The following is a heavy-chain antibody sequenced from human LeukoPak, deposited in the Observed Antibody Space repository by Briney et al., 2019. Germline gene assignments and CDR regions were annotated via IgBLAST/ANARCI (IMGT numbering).Heavy chain of an antibody. Sequence: PGGSLRLSCAASGFTVSSNYMSWVRQAPGKGLEWVSVIYSGGSTYYADSVKGRFTISRDNSKNTLYLQMNSLRAEDTAVYYCAKDDNPGGPYYYYGMDVWGQGTTVTVSS. J-gene: IGHJ6*02. CDR1: GFTVSSNY. CDR2: IYSGGST. D-gene: IGHD2-8*02. CDR3: AKDDNPGGPYYYYGMDV. V-gene: IGHV3-53*05.